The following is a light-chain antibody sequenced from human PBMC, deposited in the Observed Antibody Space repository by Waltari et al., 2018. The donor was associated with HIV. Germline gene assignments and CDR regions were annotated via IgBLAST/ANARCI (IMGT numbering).Light chain of an antibody. J-gene: IGLJ2*01. CDR2: GNS. CDR1: SSNIGAGYD. Sequence: QSELTQPPSVSAAPGQRVTISCTGSSSNIGAGYDVHWYQQVPGRAPKVVIYGNSNRPSGVPDRFSGSKSGSSASLVITGLQAEDEADYYCSSYTSSSTFEFGGGTKLTVL. V-gene: IGLV1-40*01. CDR3: SSYTSSSTFE.